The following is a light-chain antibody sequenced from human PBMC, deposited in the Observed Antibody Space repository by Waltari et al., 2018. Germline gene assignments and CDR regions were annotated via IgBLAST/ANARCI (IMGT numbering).Light chain of an antibody. CDR1: QSVLYSSNNKNY. V-gene: IGKV4-1*01. CDR3: QQYYCTPFT. CDR2: WAS. Sequence: DIVMTQSPDSLAVSLGERATINCKSSQSVLYSSNNKNYLAWYLQKPGQPPKLLIYWASTRESGVPDRFSGSGSGTDFTLTISSLQAEDVAVYYCQQYYCTPFTFGGGTKVEIK. J-gene: IGKJ4*01.